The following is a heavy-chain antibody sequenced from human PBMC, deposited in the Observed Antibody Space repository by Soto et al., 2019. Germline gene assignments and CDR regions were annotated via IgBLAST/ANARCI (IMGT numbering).Heavy chain of an antibody. D-gene: IGHD3-3*01. CDR2: ISAYNGNT. Sequence: ASVKVSCKASGYTFTSYGISWVRQAPGQGLEWMGWISAYNGNTNYAQKLQGRVTMTTDTFTSTAYMELRSLRSDDTAVYYCARRTIFAAYYYMDVWGKGTTVTVSS. CDR3: ARRTIFAAYYYMDV. V-gene: IGHV1-18*01. J-gene: IGHJ6*03. CDR1: GYTFTSYG.